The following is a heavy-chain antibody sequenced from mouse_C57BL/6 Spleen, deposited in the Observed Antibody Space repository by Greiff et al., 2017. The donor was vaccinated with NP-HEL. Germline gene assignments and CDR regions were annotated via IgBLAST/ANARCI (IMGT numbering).Heavy chain of an antibody. J-gene: IGHJ1*03. D-gene: IGHD2-4*01. CDR2: IRSKSSNYAT. CDR1: GFTFNTYA. V-gene: IGHV10-3*01. Sequence: EVKLVESGGGLVQPKGSLKLSCAASGFTFNTYAMHWVRQAPGKGLEWVARIRSKSSNYATYYADSVKDRFTISRDDSQSMLYLQMNNLKTEDTAMYYCVRSHDYDVGYWYFDVWGTGTTVTVSS. CDR3: VRSHDYDVGYWYFDV.